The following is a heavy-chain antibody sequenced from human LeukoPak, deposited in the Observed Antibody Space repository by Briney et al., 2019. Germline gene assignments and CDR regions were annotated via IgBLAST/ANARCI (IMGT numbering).Heavy chain of an antibody. CDR1: GFTFGDYA. CDR3: AKPLSSGWSGDAFDI. Sequence: PGRSLRLSCAASGFTFGDYAMHWVRQAPGKGLEWVSGISWNSGSIGYADSVKGRFTISRDNAKNSLYLQMNSLRAEDTALYYCAKPLSSGWSGDAFDIWGQGTMVTVSS. D-gene: IGHD6-19*01. V-gene: IGHV3-9*01. CDR2: ISWNSGSI. J-gene: IGHJ3*02.